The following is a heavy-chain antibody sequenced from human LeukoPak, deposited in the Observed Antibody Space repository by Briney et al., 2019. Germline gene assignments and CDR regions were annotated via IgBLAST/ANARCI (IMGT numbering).Heavy chain of an antibody. CDR1: GFTFSSYA. CDR2: ISYDGSNK. CDR3: QVVVIAVPY. D-gene: IGHD2-21*01. J-gene: IGHJ4*02. Sequence: XGSXXLXXAASGFTFSSYAMHWVRQAPGKGLXWVAVISYDGSNKYYADSVKGRFTISRDNSKNTLYLQMNSLRPDDTAVYYCQVVVIAVPYWGQGTLVTVSS. V-gene: IGHV3-30-3*01.